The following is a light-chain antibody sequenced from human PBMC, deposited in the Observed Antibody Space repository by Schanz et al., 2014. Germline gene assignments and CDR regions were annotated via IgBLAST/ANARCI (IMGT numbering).Light chain of an antibody. Sequence: QSALTQPASVSGSPGQPITISCTGTSSDVGGYNYVSWYQQHPGKAPILIIYDVSNRPAGVSNRFSGSKSGNTASLTISGLQAEDEADYYCAAWDDSLNGVVFGGGTKLTVL. CDR2: DVS. V-gene: IGLV2-14*01. CDR3: AAWDDSLNGVV. J-gene: IGLJ2*01. CDR1: SSDVGGYNY.